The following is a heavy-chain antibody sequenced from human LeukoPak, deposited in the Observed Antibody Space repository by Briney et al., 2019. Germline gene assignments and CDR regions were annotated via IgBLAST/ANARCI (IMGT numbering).Heavy chain of an antibody. CDR1: GFTFSSYA. CDR3: AKGGYSSGWYDY. Sequence: PGGSLRLSCAASGFTFSSYAMSWVRQAPGKGLEWVSTISGSGGSTYYADSVKGRFTISRDNSKNTLYLQMNSLRAEDTAVYYCAKGGYSSGWYDYWGQGTLVTVSS. CDR2: ISGSGGST. V-gene: IGHV3-23*01. D-gene: IGHD6-19*01. J-gene: IGHJ4*02.